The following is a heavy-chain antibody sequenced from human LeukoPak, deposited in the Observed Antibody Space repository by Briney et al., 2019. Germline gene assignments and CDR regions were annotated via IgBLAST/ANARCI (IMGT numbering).Heavy chain of an antibody. CDR2: VYYDGST. V-gene: IGHV4-30-4*08. CDR1: GDSFSSANYY. Sequence: PSETLSLTCTVSGDSFSSANYYWTWVRQPPGKGLEWIGYVYYDGSTYYHPSLQSRLAISVDTSKNQFSLNLTSVAAADTAVYYCVWGLTGYSYFFDYWGQGALVTVSS. J-gene: IGHJ4*02. CDR3: VWGLTGYSYFFDY. D-gene: IGHD5-18*01.